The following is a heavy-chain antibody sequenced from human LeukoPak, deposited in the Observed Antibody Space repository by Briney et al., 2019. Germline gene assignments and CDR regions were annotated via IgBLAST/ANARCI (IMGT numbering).Heavy chain of an antibody. Sequence: SETLSLTCTVSGYSISRGYFWGWMRQPPGNGLEWIGSIYYSGSTYYNPSLKSRVTISVDTSKNQFSLKLSSVTAADTAVYYCAGLIRPGWFDPWGQGTLVTVSS. CDR2: IYYSGST. J-gene: IGHJ5*02. CDR1: GYSISRGYF. D-gene: IGHD2-8*01. CDR3: AGLIRPGWFDP. V-gene: IGHV4-38-2*02.